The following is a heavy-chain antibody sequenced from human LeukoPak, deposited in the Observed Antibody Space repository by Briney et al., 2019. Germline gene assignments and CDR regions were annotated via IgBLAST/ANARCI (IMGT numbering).Heavy chain of an antibody. D-gene: IGHD4-17*01. CDR3: ARDLVTVTKGFDI. Sequence: PSETLSLTCAVSADSFSSHYRTWIRQPPGKGLEWIGYISYIGSANYNPSLKSRVTISMDTSKNQFSLKLTSVTAADTAVYYCARDLVTVTKGFDIWGQGTMVSVSS. J-gene: IGHJ3*02. CDR2: ISYIGSA. CDR1: ADSFSSHY. V-gene: IGHV4-59*11.